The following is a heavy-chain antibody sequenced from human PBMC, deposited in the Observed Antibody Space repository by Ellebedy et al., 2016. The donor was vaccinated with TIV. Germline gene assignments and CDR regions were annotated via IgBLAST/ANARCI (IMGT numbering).Heavy chain of an antibody. CDR3: ARLPTSGWYEEGWFEP. J-gene: IGHJ5*02. V-gene: IGHV5-51*01. CDR1: GYSFASHW. CDR2: IYPGDSDT. Sequence: GESLKISXKGSGYSFASHWIAWVRQMPGKGLEWMGIIYPGDSDTIFSPSFQGQVTMSADKSISTAYLQWSSLKASDTAMYYCARLPTSGWYEEGWFEPWGQGTLVIVSS. D-gene: IGHD6-19*01.